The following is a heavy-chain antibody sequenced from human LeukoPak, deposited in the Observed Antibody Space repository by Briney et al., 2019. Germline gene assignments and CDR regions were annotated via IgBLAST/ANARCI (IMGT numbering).Heavy chain of an antibody. D-gene: IGHD3-22*01. CDR1: GYTFTGYY. Sequence: ASVKVSCKASGYTFTGYYMHWVRQAPGQGLEWMGWINPNSGGTNYAQKFQGRVTMTRDTSTSTVYMELSSLRSEDTAVYYCARSCSYDSSGYYYGWFDPWGQGTLVTVSS. CDR2: INPNSGGT. V-gene: IGHV1-2*02. J-gene: IGHJ5*02. CDR3: ARSCSYDSSGYYYGWFDP.